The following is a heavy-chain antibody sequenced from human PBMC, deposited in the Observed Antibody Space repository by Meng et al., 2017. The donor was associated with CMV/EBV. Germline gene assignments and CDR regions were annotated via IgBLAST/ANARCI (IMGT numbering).Heavy chain of an antibody. Sequence: SETLSLTCTVSGGSVSRGSYYWSWIRQPPGKGLEWIGYIYYSGSTNYNPSLKSRVTISLDTSKNQFSLKLSSVTAADTAVYYCARDGHYDLWSGYLRYWGQGTLVTVSS. CDR3: ARDGHYDLWSGYLRY. CDR1: GGSVSRGSYY. CDR2: IYYSGST. V-gene: IGHV4-61*01. D-gene: IGHD3-3*01. J-gene: IGHJ4*02.